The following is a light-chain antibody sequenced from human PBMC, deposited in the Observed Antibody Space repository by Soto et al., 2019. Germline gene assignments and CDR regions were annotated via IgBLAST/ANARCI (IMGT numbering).Light chain of an antibody. J-gene: IGKJ1*01. CDR3: QQYNSYSRT. V-gene: IGKV1-5*03. CDR2: KAS. CDR1: QSIHTW. Sequence: DIQMTQSPSTLSASVGDRVTITCRASQSIHTWLAWYQQKPGKAPKLLIYKASSLESGVPSRFSGSGSGTEFTLSISSLQPDDFATYYCQQYNSYSRTFGQGTKVEIK.